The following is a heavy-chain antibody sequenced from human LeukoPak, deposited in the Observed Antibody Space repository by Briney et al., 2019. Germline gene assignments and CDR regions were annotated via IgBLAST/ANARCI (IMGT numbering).Heavy chain of an antibody. CDR3: ARGDGGEQQMVLGY. Sequence: VASVKVSCKASGGTFSSYAISWVRQAPGQGLINPSGGSTSYAQKFQGRVTMTRDMSTSTVYMELSSLRSEDTAMYYCARGDGGEQQMVLGYWGQGTLVTVSS. CDR1: GGTFSSYA. J-gene: IGHJ4*02. CDR2: NPSGGST. V-gene: IGHV1-46*01. D-gene: IGHD6-13*01.